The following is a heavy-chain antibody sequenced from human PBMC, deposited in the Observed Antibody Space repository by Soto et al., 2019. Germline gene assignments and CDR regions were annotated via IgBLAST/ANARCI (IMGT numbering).Heavy chain of an antibody. J-gene: IGHJ6*02. V-gene: IGHV5-51*01. D-gene: IGHD3-16*01. CDR1: GYTFTNYW. CDR2: IYPGDSDA. CDR3: ARTRIRSPYNYFYGMEV. Sequence: PGESLKISCKGSGYTFTNYWIVWVRQMPGKGLEWMGVIYPGDSDARYSPSFQGQVTISVDKSISTAYLQWGSLKASDTAMYYCARTRIRSPYNYFYGMEVWGQGTTVTVSS.